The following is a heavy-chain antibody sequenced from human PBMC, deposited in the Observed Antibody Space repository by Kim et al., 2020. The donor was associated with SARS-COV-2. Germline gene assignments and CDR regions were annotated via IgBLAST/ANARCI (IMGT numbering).Heavy chain of an antibody. D-gene: IGHD3-9*01. CDR3: AREGSDYDILTGPYYYGMDV. CDR1: GYTFTSYA. J-gene: IGHJ6*02. V-gene: IGHV7-4-1*02. Sequence: ASVKVSCKASGYTFTSYAMNWVRQAPGQGLEWMGWINTNTGNPTYAQGFTGRFVFSLDTSVSTAYLQISSLKAEDTAVYYCAREGSDYDILTGPYYYGMDVWGQGTTVTVSS. CDR2: INTNTGNP.